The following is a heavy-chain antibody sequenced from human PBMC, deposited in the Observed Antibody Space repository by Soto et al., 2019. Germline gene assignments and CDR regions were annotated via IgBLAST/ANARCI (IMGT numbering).Heavy chain of an antibody. V-gene: IGHV4-30-2*01. CDR1: CGSISSGGYS. Sequence: SAPLSLTSAVSCGSISSGGYSWIWIRQPPGKGLEWFGYIYHSVSTYYNPSLKSRVTIAVDTSKNQFSLKLSSVTAADTAVYYCARADGITGTTAPYYYYYGMDVWGQGTTVTVSS. CDR3: ARADGITGTTAPYYYYYGMDV. CDR2: IYHSVST. J-gene: IGHJ6*02. D-gene: IGHD1-7*01.